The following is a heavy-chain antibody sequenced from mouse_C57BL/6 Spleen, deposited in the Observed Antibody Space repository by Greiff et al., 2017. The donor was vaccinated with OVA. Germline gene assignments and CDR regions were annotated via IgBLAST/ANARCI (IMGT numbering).Heavy chain of an antibody. Sequence: QVQLQQPGAELVMPGASVKLSCKASGYTFTSYWMHWVKQRPGQGLEWIGEIDPSDSYTNCNQKFKGKSTLTVDKSSSTAYMQLSSLTSEDSAVYYCARREDYDVFAYWGQGTLVTVSA. CDR1: GYTFTSYW. J-gene: IGHJ3*01. CDR2: IDPSDSYT. V-gene: IGHV1-69*01. CDR3: ARREDYDVFAY. D-gene: IGHD2-4*01.